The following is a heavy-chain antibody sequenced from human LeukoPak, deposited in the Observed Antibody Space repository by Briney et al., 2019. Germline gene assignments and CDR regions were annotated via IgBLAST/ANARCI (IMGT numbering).Heavy chain of an antibody. V-gene: IGHV1-69*05. CDR3: ASVASPATGHFDY. CDR2: IIPIFGTA. CDR1: GGTFSSYA. J-gene: IGHJ4*02. D-gene: IGHD2-21*01. Sequence: GASVKVSCKASGGTFSSYAISWVRQAPGQGLEWMGRIIPIFGTANYAQKFQGRGTITTDESTSTAYMELSSLRSEDTAVYYCASVASPATGHFDYWGQGTLVTVSS.